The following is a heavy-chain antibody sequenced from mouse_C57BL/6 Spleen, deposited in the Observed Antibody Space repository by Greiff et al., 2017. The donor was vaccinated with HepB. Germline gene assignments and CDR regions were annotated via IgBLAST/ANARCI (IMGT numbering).Heavy chain of an antibody. CDR1: GFSFTSYA. V-gene: IGHV2-9-1*01. J-gene: IGHJ1*03. Sequence: VKLMESGPGLVAPSQSLSITCTVSGFSFTSYAISWVRQPPGKGLEWLGVICTGGGTNYNAALKSRLSISTDNSKSQVFLKMNSLHTDDTARYYCARNLDYGSGYFDVWGTGTTVTVSS. CDR2: ICTGGGT. CDR3: ARNLDYGSGYFDV. D-gene: IGHD1-2*01.